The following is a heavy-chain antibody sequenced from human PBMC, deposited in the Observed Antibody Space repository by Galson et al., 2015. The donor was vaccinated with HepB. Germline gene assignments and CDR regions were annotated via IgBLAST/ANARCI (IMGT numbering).Heavy chain of an antibody. D-gene: IGHD2-21*01. Sequence: SVKVSCKASGGTFSSYAISWVRQAPGQGLEWMGGIIPIFGTANYAQKFQGRVTITADESTSTAYMELSSLRSEDTAVYYCARDLWSHRTGFDYWGQGTLVTVSS. V-gene: IGHV1-69*13. CDR1: GGTFSSYA. CDR3: ARDLWSHRTGFDY. J-gene: IGHJ4*02. CDR2: IIPIFGTA.